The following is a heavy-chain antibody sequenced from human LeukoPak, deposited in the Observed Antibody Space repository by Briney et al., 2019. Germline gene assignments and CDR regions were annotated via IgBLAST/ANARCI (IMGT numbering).Heavy chain of an antibody. D-gene: IGHD2-2*01. CDR2: IYYSGST. CDR3: ARMYCSSTSCSGGVNWIDP. J-gene: IGHJ5*02. V-gene: IGHV4-31*03. CDR1: GGSISSGGYY. Sequence: SETLSLTCTVSGGSISSGGYYWSWLRQHPGKGLEWIGYIYYSGSTYYNPSLKSRVTISVDTSKNQFSLKLSSVTAADTAVYYCARMYCSSTSCSGGVNWIDPWGQGTLVTVSS.